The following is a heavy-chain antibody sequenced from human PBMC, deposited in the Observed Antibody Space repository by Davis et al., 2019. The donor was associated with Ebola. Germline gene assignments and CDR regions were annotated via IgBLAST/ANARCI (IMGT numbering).Heavy chain of an antibody. CDR3: AKGATLYGSGLLHY. Sequence: SVKGRFTISRDNAKNSLYLQMNSLRAEDTAVYYCAKGATLYGSGLLHYWGQGTLVTVSS. J-gene: IGHJ4*02. D-gene: IGHD3-10*01. V-gene: IGHV3-11*05.